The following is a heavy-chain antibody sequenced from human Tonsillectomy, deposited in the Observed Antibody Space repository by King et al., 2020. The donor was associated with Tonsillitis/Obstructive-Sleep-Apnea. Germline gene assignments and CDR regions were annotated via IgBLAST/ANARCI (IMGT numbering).Heavy chain of an antibody. V-gene: IGHV2-5*02. D-gene: IGHD3-3*01. CDR2: IHWDDDK. CDR3: AHSPEYDFWSGFPKDWFDP. CDR1: GFSLSTSGVG. J-gene: IGHJ5*02. Sequence: TLKESGPTLVKPTQTLTLTCTFSGFSLSTSGVGVGWIRQPPGKALEWLALIHWDDDKRYSPSLRSRLSITKDTSKNQVVLTMTNMDPVDTATYYCAHSPEYDFWSGFPKDWFDPWGQGNLVTVSS.